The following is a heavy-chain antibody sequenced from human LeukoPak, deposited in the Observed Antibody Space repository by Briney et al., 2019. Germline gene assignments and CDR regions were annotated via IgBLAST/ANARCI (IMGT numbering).Heavy chain of an antibody. J-gene: IGHJ4*02. CDR3: AADLNRGYSYGYFDY. CDR1: GFTFTSSA. V-gene: IGHV1-58*01. CDR2: IVVGSGNT. D-gene: IGHD5-18*01. Sequence: TSVKASCKASGFTFTSSAVQWVRQARGQRLEWIGWIVVGSGNTNYAQKFQERVTITRDMSTSTAYMELSSLRSEDTAVYYCAADLNRGYSYGYFDYWGQGTLVTVSS.